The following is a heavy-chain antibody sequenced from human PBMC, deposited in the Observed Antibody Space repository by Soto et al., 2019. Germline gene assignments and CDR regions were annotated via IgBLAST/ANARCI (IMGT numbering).Heavy chain of an antibody. J-gene: IGHJ4*02. Sequence: GGSLRLSCAASGFTFSSYDMHWVRQATGKGLEWVSAIGTAGDTYYPGSVKGRFTISRENAKNSLYLQMNSLKTEDTAVYYCTTGPYDSSGYRFYYGGQGTLVTVSS. V-gene: IGHV3-13*04. D-gene: IGHD3-22*01. CDR3: TTGPYDSSGYRFYY. CDR2: IGTAGDT. CDR1: GFTFSSYD.